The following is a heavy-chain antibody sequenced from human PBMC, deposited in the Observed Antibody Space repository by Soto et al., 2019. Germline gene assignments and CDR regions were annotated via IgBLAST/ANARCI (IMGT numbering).Heavy chain of an antibody. J-gene: IGHJ4*02. Sequence: QVQLVESGGGVVQPGRSLRLSCAASGFTFSSNGMHWVRQAPGKGLEWVAVIWSDGSEKYYADSVKGRFSISRDNSKNTLYLHMDSLRAEDTAVYYCARDLGRFNFGSAYFDYWGQGTLVTVSS. D-gene: IGHD3-10*01. CDR3: ARDLGRFNFGSAYFDY. CDR1: GFTFSSNG. V-gene: IGHV3-33*01. CDR2: IWSDGSEK.